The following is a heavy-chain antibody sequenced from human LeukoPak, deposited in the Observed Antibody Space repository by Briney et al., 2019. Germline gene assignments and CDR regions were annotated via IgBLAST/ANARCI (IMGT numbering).Heavy chain of an antibody. CDR1: GFTVRNNH. J-gene: IGHJ5*02. Sequence: PGGSLRVSSAASGFTVRNNHMSWVRQAPGKGLEWVSVIDSRDNTYHADSVKGRFTISRHTSKNTLYLQMNSLRAEDTAVYYCARESTPLRRAFNPWGPGTLVTVSS. CDR2: IDSRDNT. V-gene: IGHV3-53*04. CDR3: ARESTPLRRAFNP.